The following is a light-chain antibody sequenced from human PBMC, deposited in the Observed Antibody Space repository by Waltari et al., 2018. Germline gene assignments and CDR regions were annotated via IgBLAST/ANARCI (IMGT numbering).Light chain of an antibody. V-gene: IGKV4-1*01. CDR1: QSLLYSSNNKNY. Sequence: DIVMTQSPDSLAVCLGERATINCKSSQSLLYSSNNKNYLAWYQQKPGQSPKLLMSWAYTRHAGVRDRFRGSVSGTDFTRTISSLQAADVAVYYCQQYWETVGEPTFGQGTKRES. J-gene: IGKJ2*01. CDR2: WAY. CDR3: QQYWETVGEPT.